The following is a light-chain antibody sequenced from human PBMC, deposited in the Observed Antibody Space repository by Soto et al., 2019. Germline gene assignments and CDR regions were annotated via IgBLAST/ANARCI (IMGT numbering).Light chain of an antibody. CDR2: TVS. V-gene: IGKV2-40*01. Sequence: IVMTQPPLSLPVTPGEPASISCGSSQSLLDSDDGNTYLDWYLQKPGQSPQLLIYTVSYRASGVPDRFSGSGSGTDFTLTISGLEPEDFAVYYCQQYDSSPPIPFGQGTRLAIK. CDR1: QSLLDSDDGNTY. J-gene: IGKJ5*01. CDR3: QQYDSSPPIP.